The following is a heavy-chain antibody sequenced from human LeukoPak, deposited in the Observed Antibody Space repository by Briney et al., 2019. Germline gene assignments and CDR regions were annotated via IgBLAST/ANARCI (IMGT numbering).Heavy chain of an antibody. CDR2: VWSDGNNK. J-gene: IGHJ4*02. D-gene: IGHD4-17*01. Sequence: GGSLRLSCAASGFTFRVYAMHWVRQTPGKGLEWVAVVWSDGNNKHYADSVKGRFTISRDNAKNSLYLQMNSLRAEDTALYYCARDYDYGDYPGYWGQGTLVTASS. CDR3: ARDYDYGDYPGY. CDR1: GFTFRVYA. V-gene: IGHV3-33*01.